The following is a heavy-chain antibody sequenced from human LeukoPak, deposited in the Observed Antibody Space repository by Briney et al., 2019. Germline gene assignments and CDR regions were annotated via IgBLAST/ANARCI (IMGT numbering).Heavy chain of an antibody. J-gene: IGHJ6*02. D-gene: IGHD4-17*01. CDR3: ARDPPVDYGNYFVV. V-gene: IGHV3-53*04. CDR1: GFTVSTNY. CDR2: IYSGGNT. Sequence: GGSLRLSCAASGFTVSTNYLSWVRQAPGRGLECVSVIYSGGNTYYADSVKGRFTIPRHNSKNTLYLQMNSLRAEDTAVYYCARDPPVDYGNYFVVWGQGTTVTVSS.